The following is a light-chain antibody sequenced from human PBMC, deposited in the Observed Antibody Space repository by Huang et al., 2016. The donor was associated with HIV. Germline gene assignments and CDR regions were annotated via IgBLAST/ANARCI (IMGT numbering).Light chain of an antibody. V-gene: IGKV1-39*01. CDR2: AAS. Sequence: DIQMTQSPSSLSASVGDRVNITCRASQSINTYLNWYQQKQGKAPKRLIYAASSLQGGVPSRFSGSGSGTDFTLTISSLQPEDFATYYCQQSYSSIGTFGQGTRLEIK. CDR3: QQSYSSIGT. CDR1: QSINTY. J-gene: IGKJ2*01.